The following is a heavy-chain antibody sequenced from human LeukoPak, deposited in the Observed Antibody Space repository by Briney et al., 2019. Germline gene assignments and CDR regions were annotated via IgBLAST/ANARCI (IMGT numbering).Heavy chain of an antibody. Sequence: SETLSLTCTVSGGSISSYYWSWIRQPPGKGLEWIGYIYYSGSTNYSPSLKSRVTISVDTSKNQFSLKLSSVTAADTAVYYCARDRVLLWFGEPDYYYYYGMDVWGQGTTVTVSS. CDR2: IYYSGST. CDR3: ARDRVLLWFGEPDYYYYYGMDV. CDR1: GGSISSYY. D-gene: IGHD3-10*01. V-gene: IGHV4-59*01. J-gene: IGHJ6*02.